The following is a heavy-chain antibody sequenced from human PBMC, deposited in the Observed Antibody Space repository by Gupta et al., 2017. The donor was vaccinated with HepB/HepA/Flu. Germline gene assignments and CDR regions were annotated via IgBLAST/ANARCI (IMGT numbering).Heavy chain of an antibody. D-gene: IGHD5-18*01. V-gene: IGHV3-30-3*01. J-gene: IGHJ4*02. CDR3: ARGYSHGSATFDY. Sequence: DPGKGLEWVALISHDGSKQYYADSVRDRFTISRDNSDNTLYLQMNSLRTEDTAVYYCARGYSHGSATFDYWGLGILVTVSS. CDR2: ISHDGSKQ.